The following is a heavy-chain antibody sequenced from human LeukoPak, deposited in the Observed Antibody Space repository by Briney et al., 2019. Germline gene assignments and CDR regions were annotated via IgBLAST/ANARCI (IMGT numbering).Heavy chain of an antibody. V-gene: IGHV3-33*01. CDR2: IWYDGRNE. J-gene: IGHJ6*02. D-gene: IGHD2-2*02. Sequence: GGSLRLSCAASGFTFSSYGMHWVRQAPGKGLEWVAGIWYDGRNEYYGDYVKGRFTISRDNSKNTLYLQMNSLRAEDTAVYYCARDGFVVVPAAIASRMDVWGQGTTVTVSS. CDR1: GFTFSSYG. CDR3: ARDGFVVVPAAIASRMDV.